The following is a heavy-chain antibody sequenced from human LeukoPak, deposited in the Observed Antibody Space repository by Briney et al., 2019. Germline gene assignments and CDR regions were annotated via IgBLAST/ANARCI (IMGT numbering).Heavy chain of an antibody. Sequence: GGSLRLSCAASGFTFDDYAMHCVRQAPGKGLEWVSLISGDGGSTYYADSVKGRFTISRDNSKNSLYLQMNSLRTEDTALYYCARDYYASGSFDYWGQGTLVTVSS. CDR1: GFTFDDYA. D-gene: IGHD3-10*01. J-gene: IGHJ4*02. CDR3: ARDYYASGSFDY. V-gene: IGHV3-43*02. CDR2: ISGDGGST.